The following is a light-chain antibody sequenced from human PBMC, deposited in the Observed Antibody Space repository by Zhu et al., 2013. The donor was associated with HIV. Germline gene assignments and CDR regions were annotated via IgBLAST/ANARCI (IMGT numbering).Light chain of an antibody. CDR1: QDISNS. Sequence: DIQLTQSPSFLSASVGDRVTITCRASQDISNSLAWYQQKPGTAPELLIYAASTLQSGVPSRFSGSGSGTEFTLTISSPQPEDIATYYCQQLNTYPLTFGGGTQVGDQT. CDR2: AAS. CDR3: QQLNTYPLT. V-gene: IGKV1-9*01. J-gene: IGKJ4*01.